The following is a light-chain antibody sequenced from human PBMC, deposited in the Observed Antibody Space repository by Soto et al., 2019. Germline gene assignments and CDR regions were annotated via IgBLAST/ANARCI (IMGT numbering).Light chain of an antibody. CDR2: SND. CDR3: AAWDGSLNGWV. Sequence: QSVLTQAPSASGTPGQRVTISCSGSSSSIGSNTVSWYQQVPGTAPKLLIYSNDQRPSGVPDRFSGSKSGTSASLAIGGLQSEYEADYYCAAWDGSLNGWVFGGGTKVTVL. J-gene: IGLJ3*02. CDR1: SSSIGSNT. V-gene: IGLV1-44*01.